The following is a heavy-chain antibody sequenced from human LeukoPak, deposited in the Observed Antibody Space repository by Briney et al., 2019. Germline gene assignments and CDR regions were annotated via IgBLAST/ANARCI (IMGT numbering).Heavy chain of an antibody. D-gene: IGHD2-2*01. CDR2: ISGRGASK. V-gene: IGHV3-23*01. J-gene: IGHJ4*02. CDR3: AKGVVVAPDVTPFDY. Sequence: GGSLRLSCAASGFTFRTSGMNWVRQAPGKGLEWVSGISGRGASKYYADSVKGRFTISRDNSKNTLYLQMNSLRAEDTAVYYCAKGVVVAPDVTPFDYWGQGTLVTVSS. CDR1: GFTFRTSG.